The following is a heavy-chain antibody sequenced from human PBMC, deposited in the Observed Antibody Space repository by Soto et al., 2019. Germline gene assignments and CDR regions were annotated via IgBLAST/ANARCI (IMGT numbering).Heavy chain of an antibody. CDR1: GFSLSTSEVG. CDR2: IYWDDDK. V-gene: IGHV2-5*02. Sequence: SGPTLVNPTQTLTLTCTFSGFSLSTSEVGVGWIRQPPGKALEWLAIIYWDDDKRYSPSLKSRLTVTKDTSKNQLVLTMTNMGPVDAATYYCAHLPWKQLWPRAPVVYWGQGTPVTVSS. CDR3: AHLPWKQLWPRAPVVY. D-gene: IGHD5-18*01. J-gene: IGHJ4*02.